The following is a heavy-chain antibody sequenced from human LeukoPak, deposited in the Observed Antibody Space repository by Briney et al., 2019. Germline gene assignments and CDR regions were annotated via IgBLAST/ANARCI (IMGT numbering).Heavy chain of an antibody. D-gene: IGHD1-26*01. CDR2: IYSGGST. CDR1: GFTVSSNY. CDR3: ARNEGSF. J-gene: IGHJ4*02. V-gene: IGHV3-53*01. Sequence: PGGSLRLSCAASGFTVSSNYMSWVRQAPGKGLEWVSVIYSGGSTYYADSVKGRFTISRDNAKNSLFLQMDSLRAEETAVYYCARNEGSFWGQGTLVTVSS.